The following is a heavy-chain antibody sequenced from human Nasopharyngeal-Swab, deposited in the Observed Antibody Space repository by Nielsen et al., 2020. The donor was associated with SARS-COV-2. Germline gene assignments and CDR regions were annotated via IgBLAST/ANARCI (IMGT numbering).Heavy chain of an antibody. CDR2: IYYNGNT. V-gene: IGHV4-39*01. CDR3: VRSSSWYYFDY. D-gene: IGHD6-13*01. CDR1: GDSIAYSTFY. Sequence: SETLSLTCTVSGDSIAYSTFYWGWIRQPPGKGLEWIGNIYYNGNTYQNPSLKSRLTISVDKSKNQFSLQLSSVTAADTAVYYCVRSSSWYYFDYWAEVPWSLSPQ. J-gene: IGHJ4*01.